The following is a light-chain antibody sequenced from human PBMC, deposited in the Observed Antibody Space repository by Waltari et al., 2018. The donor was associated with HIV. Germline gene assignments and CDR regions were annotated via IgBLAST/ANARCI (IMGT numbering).Light chain of an antibody. J-gene: IGLJ3*02. CDR3: QSYDSSLSGWV. CDR1: SSNIGAGYD. V-gene: IGLV1-40*01. Sequence: QSVLTQPPSVSGAPGQRVTISCTGSSSNIGAGYDVHWYQQLPETPPKPLIYGNRHRPPGVHDRFSGSKSGTSASLAITGLQAEDEADYYCQSYDSSLSGWVFGGGTKLTVL. CDR2: GNR.